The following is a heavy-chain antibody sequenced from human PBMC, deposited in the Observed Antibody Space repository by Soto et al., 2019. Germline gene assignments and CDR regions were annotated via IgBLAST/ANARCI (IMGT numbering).Heavy chain of an antibody. Sequence: QVQLVQSGAEVKKPGASVKVSCKASGYTFTSYGISWVRQAPGQGLEWMGWISAYNGNTNYAQKLQGRVTMTTDTSTSTAYMELRSLRSDDTAVYYCARDGALEYCSSTSCSYYYGMDVWGQGTTVTVSS. CDR2: ISAYNGNT. J-gene: IGHJ6*02. D-gene: IGHD2-2*01. V-gene: IGHV1-18*01. CDR3: ARDGALEYCSSTSCSYYYGMDV. CDR1: GYTFTSYG.